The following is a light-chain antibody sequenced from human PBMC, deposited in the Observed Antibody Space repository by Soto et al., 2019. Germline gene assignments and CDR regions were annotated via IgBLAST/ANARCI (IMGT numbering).Light chain of an antibody. CDR2: GAS. CDR1: QSVSSN. V-gene: IGKV3-15*01. CDR3: HQYNNWLSSP. Sequence: EIVMTQSPATLPVSPGERATRSCRASQSVSSNLAWYQQKPGKAPRLLIYGASTRATGIPARFSGSGSGTEFTLTISSLQSEDFAGYYCHQYNNWLSSPFGQGKRLEIK. J-gene: IGKJ5*01.